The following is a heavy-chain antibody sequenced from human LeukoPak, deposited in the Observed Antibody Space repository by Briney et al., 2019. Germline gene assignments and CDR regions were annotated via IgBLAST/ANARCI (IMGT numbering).Heavy chain of an antibody. V-gene: IGHV4-31*03. CDR2: IYYSGST. CDR1: GGSISSGGYY. Sequence: PSETLSLTCTVSGGSISSGGYYWSWIRQHPGKGLEWIGYIYYSGSTYYHPSLKSRVTISVDPSKNQFSLKLSSVTAADTAVYYCARGLTDNYYYYGMDVWGKGTTVTVSS. D-gene: IGHD3-9*01. CDR3: ARGLTDNYYYYGMDV. J-gene: IGHJ6*04.